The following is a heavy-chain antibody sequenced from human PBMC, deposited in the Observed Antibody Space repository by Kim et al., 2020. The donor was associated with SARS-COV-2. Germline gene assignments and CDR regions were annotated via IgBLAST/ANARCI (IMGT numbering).Heavy chain of an antibody. Sequence: SENLSLTCAVYGGSFSGYYWSWIRQPPGKGLEWIGEINHSGSTNYNPSLKSRVTISVDTSKNQFSLKLSSVTAADTAVYYCASSSYGSGSYSRRPTEHWGQGTLVTVSS. J-gene: IGHJ1*01. V-gene: IGHV4-34*01. D-gene: IGHD3-10*01. CDR3: ASSSYGSGSYSRRPTEH. CDR1: GGSFSGYY. CDR2: INHSGST.